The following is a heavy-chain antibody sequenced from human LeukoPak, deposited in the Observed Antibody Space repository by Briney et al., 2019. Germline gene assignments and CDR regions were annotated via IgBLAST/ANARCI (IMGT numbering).Heavy chain of an antibody. CDR2: IYYSGST. CDR1: GGSISTGGHY. D-gene: IGHD3-10*01. CDR3: ARGPLVRGKHYFDY. V-gene: IGHV4-31*03. J-gene: IGHJ4*02. Sequence: SQTLSLTCTVSGGSISTGGHYWSWIRQHPGKGLEWIGYIYYSGSTNYNPSLKSRVTISVDTSKNQFSLKLSSVTAADTAVYYCARGPLVRGKHYFDYWGQGTLVTVSS.